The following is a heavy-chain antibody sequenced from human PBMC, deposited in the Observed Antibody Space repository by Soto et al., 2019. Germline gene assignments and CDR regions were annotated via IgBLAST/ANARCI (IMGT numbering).Heavy chain of an antibody. CDR2: IYYRVNA. J-gene: IGHJ4*02. CDR3: ARLEGLATISYYFDF. D-gene: IGHD3-9*01. Sequence: QLQLQESGPGLVKPSETLSLTCSVSDDSITSDKYYWGWIRQPPGKGLEWIGSIYYRVNAYYNPSLQTRVTTCLDTSRSQFSLKLNSVTAADSAVYFCARLEGLATISYYFDFWGPGALVTVSS. V-gene: IGHV4-39*01. CDR1: DDSITSDKYY.